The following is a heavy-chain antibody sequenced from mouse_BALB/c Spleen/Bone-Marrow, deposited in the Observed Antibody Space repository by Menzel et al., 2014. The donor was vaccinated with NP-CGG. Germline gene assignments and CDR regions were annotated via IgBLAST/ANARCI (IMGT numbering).Heavy chain of an antibody. D-gene: IGHD1-1*02. CDR1: GFSLTSYG. CDR2: IWAGGST. V-gene: IGHV2-9*02. J-gene: IGHJ4*01. CDR3: ARDGVYGSHYYAMDY. Sequence: VQLQQSGPGLVAPSQSLSITCTVSGFSLTSYGVHWVRQPPGKGLEWLGVIWAGGSTNYNSALMSRLSFSKDNSKSQVFLKMNSLQTDDTAMYYCARDGVYGSHYYAMDYWGQGTSVTVSS.